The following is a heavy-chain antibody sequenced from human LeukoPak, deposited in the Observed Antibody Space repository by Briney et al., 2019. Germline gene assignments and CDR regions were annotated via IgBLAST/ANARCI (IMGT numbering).Heavy chain of an antibody. Sequence: GGSLRLSCVASGFSFSSYWMHWVRPAPGEGLVWVSRINSDGSSTSYADSVKGRFTISRDNAKNTLYLQMNSLRAEDTAVYYCARVVFGPGATDWYFDLWGRGTLVTVSS. D-gene: IGHD3/OR15-3a*01. CDR3: ARVVFGPGATDWYFDL. CDR1: GFSFSSYW. V-gene: IGHV3-74*01. CDR2: INSDGSST. J-gene: IGHJ2*01.